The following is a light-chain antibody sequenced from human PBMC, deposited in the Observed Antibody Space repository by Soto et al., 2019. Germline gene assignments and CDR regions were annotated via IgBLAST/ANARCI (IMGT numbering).Light chain of an antibody. CDR3: QQAASFPIT. CDR2: TAS. Sequence: DNQMNQSPSSVSAPGGDRATITCRASQGVSTWSAWYRQKPGKAPNLLIYTASSLQSGVPSRFSGSGSGTDFTLTINGLQPEDFATYYCQQAASFPITFGQGTRLEIK. CDR1: QGVSTW. V-gene: IGKV1-12*01. J-gene: IGKJ5*01.